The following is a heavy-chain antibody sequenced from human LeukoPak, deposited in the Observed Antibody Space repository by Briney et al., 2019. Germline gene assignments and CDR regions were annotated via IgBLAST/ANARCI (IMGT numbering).Heavy chain of an antibody. J-gene: IGHJ3*02. CDR1: GFTFSNAW. Sequence: GGSLRLSCAASGFTFSNAWMNWVRQAPGKGLEWVANIKQDGSEKYYVDSVKGRFTISRDNAKNSLYLQMNTLRAEDTAVYYCARGVEYSGSYYHAFDIWGQGTLVTVSS. V-gene: IGHV3-7*03. CDR3: ARGVEYSGSYYHAFDI. CDR2: IKQDGSEK. D-gene: IGHD1-26*01.